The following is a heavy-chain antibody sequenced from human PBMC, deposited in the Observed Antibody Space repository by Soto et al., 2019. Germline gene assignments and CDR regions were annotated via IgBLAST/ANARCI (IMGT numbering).Heavy chain of an antibody. J-gene: IGHJ3*02. CDR1: GYTFTSYA. V-gene: IGHV1-3*01. D-gene: IGHD4-17*01. CDR3: ARDSVPDYGDVSYAFDI. CDR2: INAGNGNT. Sequence: ASVKVSCKASGYTFTSYAMHWVRQAPGQRLEWMGWINAGNGNTKYSQKFQGRVTITRDTSASTAYMELSSLRSEDTAVYYCARDSVPDYGDVSYAFDIWGQGTMVTVSS.